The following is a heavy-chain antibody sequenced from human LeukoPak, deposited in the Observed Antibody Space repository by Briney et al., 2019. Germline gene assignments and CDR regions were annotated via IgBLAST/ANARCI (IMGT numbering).Heavy chain of an antibody. J-gene: IGHJ3*02. CDR3: ARELRYFDWSTAFDI. V-gene: IGHV4-30-4*01. CDR1: GGSISSGDYY. D-gene: IGHD3-9*01. Sequence: SETQSLTCTVSGGSISSGDYYWSWIRQPPGKGLEWIGYIYYSGSTYYNPSLKSRVTISVDTSKNRFSLKLSSVTAADTAVYYCARELRYFDWSTAFDIWGQGTMVTVSS. CDR2: IYYSGST.